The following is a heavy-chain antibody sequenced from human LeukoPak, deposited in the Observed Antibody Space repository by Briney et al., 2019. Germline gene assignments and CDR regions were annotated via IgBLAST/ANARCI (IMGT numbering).Heavy chain of an antibody. CDR2: ISGAGSRT. CDR3: AKDRGAYDAFDH. V-gene: IGHV3-23*01. D-gene: IGHD3-22*01. J-gene: IGHJ4*02. Sequence: PGGSLRLSCAASGFTVSSNYMSWVRQAPGKGLEWVSSISGAGSRTYYADSVEGRFTISRDNSKNTLSLQMNSLRAEDTAVYYCAKDRGAYDAFDHWGQGTLVTVSS. CDR1: GFTVSSNY.